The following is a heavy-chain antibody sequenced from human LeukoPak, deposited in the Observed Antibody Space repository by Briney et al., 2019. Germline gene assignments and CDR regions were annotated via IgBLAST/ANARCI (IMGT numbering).Heavy chain of an antibody. J-gene: IGHJ4*02. V-gene: IGHV3-23*01. Sequence: GGSLRLSCAASGFTFSSYAMSWVRQAPGKGLEWVSVISGSGGSTYCADSVKGRFTISRDNSKNTLYLQMNSLRGEDTAVYYCAKGVTKYFDYWGQGTLVTVSS. CDR1: GFTFSSYA. CDR2: ISGSGGST. CDR3: AKGVTKYFDY. D-gene: IGHD4-11*01.